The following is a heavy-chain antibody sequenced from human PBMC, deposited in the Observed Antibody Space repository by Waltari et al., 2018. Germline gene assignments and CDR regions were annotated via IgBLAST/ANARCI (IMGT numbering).Heavy chain of an antibody. CDR3: ARYACPGPRWVDP. CDR2: SYFNVAT. CDR1: GDSVTNYW. V-gene: IGHV4-59*02. Sequence: QVQLQESGPGLVKPSETLSLTCPVAGDSVTNYWWGWIRQPPGKGLEWIGYSYFNVATHDTPSRSDRVSISMDTSKNQFSLMLISVTDADTALYYCARYACPGPRWVDPWGQGTLVTVSS. J-gene: IGHJ5*02.